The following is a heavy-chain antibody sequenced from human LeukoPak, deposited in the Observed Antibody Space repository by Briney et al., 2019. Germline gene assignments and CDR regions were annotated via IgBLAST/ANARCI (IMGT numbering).Heavy chain of an antibody. Sequence: SETLSLTCTVSGVSVSSYYWSWVRQPPGKGLEWISYIYNNENTKYNSSLESRVTISVDTSKNQFFLKLSSVTAADTAVYYCARFHSGPSGWYVLWYFDLWGRGTLVTVSS. CDR3: ARFHSGPSGWYVLWYFDL. D-gene: IGHD6-19*01. CDR2: IYNNENT. J-gene: IGHJ2*01. CDR1: GVSVSSYY. V-gene: IGHV4-4*09.